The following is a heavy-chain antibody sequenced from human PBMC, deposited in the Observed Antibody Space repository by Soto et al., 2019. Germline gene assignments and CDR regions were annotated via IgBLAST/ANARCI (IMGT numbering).Heavy chain of an antibody. CDR1: GFTFSNYA. CDR2: ISGSGGST. J-gene: IGHJ4*01. D-gene: IGHD3-16*02. CDR3: AKPSLMITFVGGIVPYYFDY. Sequence: GGSLRLSCAASGFTFSNYAMTWVRQAPGKGLEWVSAISGSGGSTYYADSVKGRFTISRDNSKNTLYLQMDSLRAEDTAVNYLAKPSLMITFVGGIVPYYFDYLGQGAQVPVSS. V-gene: IGHV3-23*01.